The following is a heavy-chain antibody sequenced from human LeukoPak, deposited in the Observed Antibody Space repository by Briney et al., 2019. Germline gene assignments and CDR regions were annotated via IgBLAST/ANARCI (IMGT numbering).Heavy chain of an antibody. V-gene: IGHV3-7*01. J-gene: IGHJ6*02. D-gene: IGHD3-9*01. CDR3: TRDLMDYDVSTGLHHYYMDV. CDR2: IKQDGSEK. Sequence: GGSLRLSCAASGFTFSSYWMSWVRQAPGKGLEWVANIKQDGSEKYYVDSVKGRFTISRDDAKNTLFLQMNTLRVEDTAVYYCTRDLMDYDVSTGLHHYYMDVWGQGTTVTVSS. CDR1: GFTFSSYW.